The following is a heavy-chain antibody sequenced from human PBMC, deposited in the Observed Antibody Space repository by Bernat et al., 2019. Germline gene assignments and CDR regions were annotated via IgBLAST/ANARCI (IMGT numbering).Heavy chain of an antibody. Sequence: QLQLQESGPGLVKPSETLSLTCTVSGGSISSSSYCWGWIRQPPGKGLEWIGSIYYSGSTYYNPSLKSRVTISVATSKNQFSLKLSSVTAADTAVYYCASQWLAMNWFDPWGQGTLVTVSS. V-gene: IGHV4-39*01. J-gene: IGHJ5*02. D-gene: IGHD6-19*01. CDR3: ASQWLAMNWFDP. CDR1: GGSISSSSYC. CDR2: IYYSGST.